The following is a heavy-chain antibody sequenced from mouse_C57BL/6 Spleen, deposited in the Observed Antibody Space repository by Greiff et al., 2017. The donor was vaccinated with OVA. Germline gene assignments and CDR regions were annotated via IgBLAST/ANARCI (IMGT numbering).Heavy chain of an antibody. J-gene: IGHJ4*01. CDR1: GYTFTSYW. CDR3: ARHYGSSYRDAMDY. V-gene: IGHV1-7*01. Sequence: VQLQQSGAELAKPGASVKLSCKASGYTFTSYWMHWVKQRPGQGLEWIGYINPSSGYTKYNQKFKDKATLTAEKSSSTAYMQLSSLTYEDSAVYYCARHYGSSYRDAMDYWGQGTSVTVSS. D-gene: IGHD1-1*01. CDR2: INPSSGYT.